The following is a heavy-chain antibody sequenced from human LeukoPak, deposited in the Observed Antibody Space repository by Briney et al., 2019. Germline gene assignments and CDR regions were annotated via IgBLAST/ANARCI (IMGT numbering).Heavy chain of an antibody. CDR2: INWNGGST. Sequence: GGSLRLSCAASGFTSDDYGMSWVRQAPGKGLEWVSGINWNGGSTGYADSVKGRFTISRDNAKNSLYLQMNSLRAEDTALYYCARDDPSVYDFWSGYYEDWGQGTLVTVSS. CDR1: GFTSDDYG. CDR3: ARDDPSVYDFWSGYYED. V-gene: IGHV3-20*04. J-gene: IGHJ4*02. D-gene: IGHD3-3*01.